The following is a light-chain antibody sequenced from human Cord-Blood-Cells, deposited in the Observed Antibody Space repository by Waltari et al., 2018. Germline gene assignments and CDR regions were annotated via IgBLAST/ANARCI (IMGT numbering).Light chain of an antibody. V-gene: IGLV2-23*01. Sequence: QSALTQSAPVSGSPGQSITISCTGTRRDVGSYNLVSWYQQHPGKAPKLMIYEGSKRPSGVSNRFSGSKSGNTASLTISGLQAEDEADYYCCSYAGSSTLVFGGGTKLTVL. CDR3: CSYAGSSTLV. J-gene: IGLJ3*02. CDR2: EGS. CDR1: RRDVGSYNL.